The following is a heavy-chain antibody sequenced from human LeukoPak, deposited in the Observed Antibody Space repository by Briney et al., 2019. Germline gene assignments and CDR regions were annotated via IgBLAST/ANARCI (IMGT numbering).Heavy chain of an antibody. Sequence: PSETLSLTCTVSGVSISSYYWSWIRQPPGKGLEWIGYIYTSGDTNYNPSLKSRVTISGDTSKNQFSLKLCSVTAADTAFYYCAGHAPTGTPTIFAYWGQVTLVTVSS. V-gene: IGHV4-4*09. CDR3: AGHAPTGTPTIFAY. D-gene: IGHD1-1*01. J-gene: IGHJ4*02. CDR2: IYTSGDT. CDR1: GVSISSYY.